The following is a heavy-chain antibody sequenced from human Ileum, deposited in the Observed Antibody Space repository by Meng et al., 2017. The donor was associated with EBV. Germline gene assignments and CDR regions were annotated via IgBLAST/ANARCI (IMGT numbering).Heavy chain of an antibody. V-gene: IGHV4-4*02. Sequence: GQLGGAGPAPVEPSVSLALTSGCLGEHINNHNWVAWVRQPPRKGLEWIGEIPHRGSSAYNPSLKSRVSMSIDKSKNQFSLKLTSVTAADTAVYHCLRGSGGSVWGQGTLVTVSS. D-gene: IGHD3-10*01. CDR1: EHINNHNW. J-gene: IGHJ1*01. CDR3: LRGSGGSV. CDR2: IPHRGSS.